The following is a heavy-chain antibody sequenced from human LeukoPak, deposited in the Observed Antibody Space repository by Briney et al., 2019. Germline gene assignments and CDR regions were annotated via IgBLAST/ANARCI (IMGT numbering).Heavy chain of an antibody. J-gene: IGHJ6*02. CDR2: IIPIFGTA. D-gene: IGHD6-13*01. CDR3: ARSSQRPYSSWYWGIYYYYGMDV. Sequence: SVKVSCKASGGTFSSYAISWVRQAPGQGLEWMGGIIPIFGTANYAQKFQGRVTITADESTSTAYIELSSLRSEDTAVYYCARSSQRPYSSWYWGIYYYYGMDVWGQGTTVTVSS. V-gene: IGHV1-69*13. CDR1: GGTFSSYA.